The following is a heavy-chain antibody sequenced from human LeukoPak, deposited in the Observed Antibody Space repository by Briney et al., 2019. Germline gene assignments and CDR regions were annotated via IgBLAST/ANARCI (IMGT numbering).Heavy chain of an antibody. CDR1: GGSISSHY. V-gene: IGHV4-59*11. CDR3: ARFRIVVVPAAIEDYYYMDV. Sequence: SETLSLTCTVSGGSISSHYWSWIRQPPGKGLEWIGYIYYSGSTNYNPSLKSRVTISVDTSKNQFSLKLSSVTAADTAVYYCARFRIVVVPAAIEDYYYMDVWGEGTTVTVSS. J-gene: IGHJ6*03. D-gene: IGHD2-2*02. CDR2: IYYSGST.